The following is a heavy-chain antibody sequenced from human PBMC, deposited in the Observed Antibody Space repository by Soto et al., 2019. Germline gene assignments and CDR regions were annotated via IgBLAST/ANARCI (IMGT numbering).Heavy chain of an antibody. CDR3: ATTPGFIAAAGTNTDY. J-gene: IGHJ4*02. CDR1: GYSLTELS. V-gene: IGHV1-24*01. D-gene: IGHD6-13*01. Sequence: ASVKVSCKVSGYSLTELSIHWVRQAPGEGLEWMGGYDLEKGETIYAQKFQGRVTMTEDSPADTPYMQLRSLRSEDTAVYYCATTPGFIAAAGTNTDYWGQGTLVTVSS. CDR2: YDLEKGET.